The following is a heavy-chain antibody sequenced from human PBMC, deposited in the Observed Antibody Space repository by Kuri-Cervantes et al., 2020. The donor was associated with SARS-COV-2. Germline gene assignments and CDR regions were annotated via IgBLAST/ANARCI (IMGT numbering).Heavy chain of an antibody. Sequence: SQTLSLTCEVYGGSLSYYYWSWVRQPPGKGLEWIGENNHSGSTNYNPSLKSRVTISGDTSKNQFSLKLSSVTAADTAVYYCARHLNYYDSSGYYRTWYFDLWGRGTLVTVSS. CDR3: ARHLNYYDSSGYYRTWYFDL. V-gene: IGHV4-34*01. J-gene: IGHJ2*01. CDR2: NNHSGST. D-gene: IGHD3-22*01. CDR1: GGSLSYYY.